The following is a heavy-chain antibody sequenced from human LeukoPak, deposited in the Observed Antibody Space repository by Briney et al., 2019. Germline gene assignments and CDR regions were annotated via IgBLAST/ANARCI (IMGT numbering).Heavy chain of an antibody. CDR1: GGSISSSSYY. CDR3: ARQAPITVIVVAMTEDYFDY. Sequence: SETLSLTCTVSGGSISSSSYYWGWIRQPPGKGLEWIGSIYYSGSTYYNPSLKSRVTISVDTSKNQFSLKLSSVTAADTAVYYCARQAPITVIVVAMTEDYFDYWGQGTLVTVSS. D-gene: IGHD3-22*01. CDR2: IYYSGST. J-gene: IGHJ4*02. V-gene: IGHV4-39*01.